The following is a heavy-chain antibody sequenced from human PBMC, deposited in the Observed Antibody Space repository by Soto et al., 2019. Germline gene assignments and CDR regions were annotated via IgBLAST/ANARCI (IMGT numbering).Heavy chain of an antibody. J-gene: IGHJ4*02. D-gene: IGHD6-13*01. V-gene: IGHV4-59*01. Sequence: SETLSLTCTVSGGSISSYYWSWIRQPPGKGLEWNGYIYYSGSTNYNPSLKSRVTISVDTSKNQFSLKLSSVTAADTAVYYCARVPKIEQQLVFDYWGQGTLVTVSS. CDR2: IYYSGST. CDR3: ARVPKIEQQLVFDY. CDR1: GGSISSYY.